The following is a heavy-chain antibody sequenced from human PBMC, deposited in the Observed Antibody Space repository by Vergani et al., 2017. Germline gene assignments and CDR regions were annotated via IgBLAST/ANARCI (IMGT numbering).Heavy chain of an antibody. CDR1: GFTFRPYA. CDR3: AKANPRNSGYDYLYYYHAMDV. V-gene: IGHV3-23*04. J-gene: IGHJ6*02. Sequence: EVQLVESGGGLVKPGGSLRLSCAASGFTFRPYAMNWVRQAPGKGLEWVSGISGSGGSTYYAGSVKGRFTISRDSSKNTLYLQMNSLSAGDTAVYYCAKANPRNSGYDYLYYYHAMDVWGQGTTVTVSS. D-gene: IGHD5-12*01. CDR2: ISGSGGST.